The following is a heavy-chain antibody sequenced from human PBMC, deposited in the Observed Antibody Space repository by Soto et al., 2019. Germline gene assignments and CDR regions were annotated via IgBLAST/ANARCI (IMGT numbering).Heavy chain of an antibody. CDR3: ARSPVDTYMIYWSDP. CDR1: GDSVTTGHYY. D-gene: IGHD3-16*01. Sequence: PSETLSLTSSVSGDSVTTGHYYSIWFRRPPGKGLEWIGHAYSSGSTNYTPPLKSRLTMSVGTAKNQFSLKRNSVTAADTAVYYCARSPVDTYMIYWSDPWVRRSQGTVSS. V-gene: IGHV4-61*01. J-gene: IGHJ5*02. CDR2: AYSSGST.